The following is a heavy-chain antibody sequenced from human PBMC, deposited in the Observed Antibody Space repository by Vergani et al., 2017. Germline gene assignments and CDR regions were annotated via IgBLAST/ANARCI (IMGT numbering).Heavy chain of an antibody. CDR1: GFTFSSYE. CDR2: ISSSGSTI. Sequence: EVQLVESGGGLVQPGGSLRLSCAASGFTFSSYEMNWVRQAPGKGLEWVSYISSSGSTIYYADSVKGRFTISRDNAKNSLYLQMNSLRAEDTAVYYCALLWFGESIDYWGQGTLVTVSS. V-gene: IGHV3-48*03. J-gene: IGHJ4*02. CDR3: ALLWFGESIDY. D-gene: IGHD3-10*01.